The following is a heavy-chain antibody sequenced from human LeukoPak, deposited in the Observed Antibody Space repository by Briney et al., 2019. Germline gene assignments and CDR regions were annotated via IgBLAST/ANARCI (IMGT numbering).Heavy chain of an antibody. D-gene: IGHD6-19*01. Sequence: ASVKVSCKTSGYTFTSYGITWVRQAPGQGLEWMGWISAYNGNTNYAQKLQGRVTMTTDTSTSTAYMELRSLRSDDTAVCYCARDGTGYSSGWLDYWGQGTLVTVSS. J-gene: IGHJ4*02. CDR3: ARDGTGYSSGWLDY. V-gene: IGHV1-18*01. CDR2: ISAYNGNT. CDR1: GYTFTSYG.